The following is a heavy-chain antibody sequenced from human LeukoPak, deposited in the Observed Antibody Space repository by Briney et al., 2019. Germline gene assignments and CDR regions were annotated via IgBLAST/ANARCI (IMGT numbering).Heavy chain of an antibody. V-gene: IGHV3-13*01. CDR1: GFTFSSYD. Sequence: GGSLRLSCAASGFTFSSYDMHWVRHAAGKGLEWASAIGTAGDTYYPGSVKGRFTISRENAKNSLYLQMNSLRAGDTAVYYCSRGYCSGGSCYSGVYYYYGMDVWGQGTTVTVSS. D-gene: IGHD2-15*01. CDR3: SRGYCSGGSCYSGVYYYYGMDV. J-gene: IGHJ6*02. CDR2: IGTAGDT.